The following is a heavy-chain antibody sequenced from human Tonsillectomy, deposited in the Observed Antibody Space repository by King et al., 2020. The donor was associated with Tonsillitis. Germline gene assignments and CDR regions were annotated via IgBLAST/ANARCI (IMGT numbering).Heavy chain of an antibody. J-gene: IGHJ6*02. Sequence: VQLVESGGGLVQPRRCLRLCCAASGSTFDDYFMHWVRQAPGEGLEGGSGISCDSGSIGYADSVKGRFTISSDNAKNSLYLQMNSLRAEDTALYYCAKDICDSSSWKRGYYYYGMDVWGQGTTVTVSS. CDR1: GSTFDDYF. CDR2: ISCDSGSI. D-gene: IGHD6-13*01. CDR3: AKDICDSSSWKRGYYYYGMDV. V-gene: IGHV3-9*01.